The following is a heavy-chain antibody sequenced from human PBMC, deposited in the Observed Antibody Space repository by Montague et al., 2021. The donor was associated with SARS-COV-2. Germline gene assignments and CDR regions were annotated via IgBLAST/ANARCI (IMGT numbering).Heavy chain of an antibody. D-gene: IGHD3-16*02. Sequence: SLRLSCAASGFTFSSYAMHWVRQAPGKGLEWVAVMSYDGINKYYLDSVKGRFTISRDNSKNTLYLQMNSLRAEDTAVYYCASDVDDYVWGSYRYDYFDYWGQGTLVTVSS. V-gene: IGHV3-30*04. CDR1: GFTFSSYA. CDR3: ASDVDDYVWGSYRYDYFDY. J-gene: IGHJ4*02. CDR2: MSYDGINK.